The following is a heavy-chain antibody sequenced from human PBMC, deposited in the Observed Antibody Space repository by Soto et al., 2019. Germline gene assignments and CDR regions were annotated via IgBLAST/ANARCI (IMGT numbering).Heavy chain of an antibody. Sequence: GGSLRLSCAASGFTFSSYGMHWVRQAPGKGLEWVAVISYDGSNKYYADSVKGRFTISRDNSKNTLYLQMNSLRAEDTAVYYCAKATTVVESGHGYYFDYWGQGTRVTVAS. CDR1: GFTFSSYG. CDR3: AKATTVVESGHGYYFDY. J-gene: IGHJ4*02. D-gene: IGHD4-17*01. V-gene: IGHV3-30*18. CDR2: ISYDGSNK.